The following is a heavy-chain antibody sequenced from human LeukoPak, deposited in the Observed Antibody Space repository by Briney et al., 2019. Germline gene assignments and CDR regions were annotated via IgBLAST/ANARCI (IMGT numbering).Heavy chain of an antibody. CDR2: IQPDGNKE. CDR3: ASQSYARFDP. D-gene: IGHD3-16*01. J-gene: IGHJ5*02. V-gene: IGHV3-7*01. Sequence: GGSLRLSCAASGFTFSNYSMNWVRQAPGKGLEWVGNIQPDGNKEYPVDSVKGRFTISRDNARNSLFLQMNSLRVEDTAVYYCASQSYARFDPWGQGTLVTVSS. CDR1: GFTFSNYS.